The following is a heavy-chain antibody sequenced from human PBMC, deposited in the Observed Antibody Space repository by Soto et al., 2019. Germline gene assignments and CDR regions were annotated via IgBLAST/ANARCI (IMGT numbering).Heavy chain of an antibody. CDR3: TRDAARDSSARGWFDP. D-gene: IGHD6-13*01. J-gene: IGHJ5*02. CDR1: GFTFRSFT. Sequence: VRLSCAASGFTFRSFTMNWVRQAPGKGLEWVSTISSNSAYIYYTDALRGRFTISRDNAKNSLHLQMNSLRAEDTAVYYCTRDAARDSSARGWFDPWGPGTLVTVPS. CDR2: ISSNSAYI. V-gene: IGHV3-21*01.